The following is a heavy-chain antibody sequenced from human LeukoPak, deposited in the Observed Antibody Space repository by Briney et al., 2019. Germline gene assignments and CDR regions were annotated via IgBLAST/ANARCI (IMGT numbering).Heavy chain of an antibody. J-gene: IGHJ5*02. V-gene: IGHV1-2*02. CDR3: ARGPYCSGGSCYSSWFDP. Sequence: GASVKVSCKASGYTFTGYYMHWVRQAPGQGLEWMGWINPNSGGTNYAQKFQGRVTMTRDTSISTAYMELSRLRSDDTAVYYCARGPYCSGGSCYSSWFDPWGQGTLVTVSS. D-gene: IGHD2-15*01. CDR1: GYTFTGYY. CDR2: INPNSGGT.